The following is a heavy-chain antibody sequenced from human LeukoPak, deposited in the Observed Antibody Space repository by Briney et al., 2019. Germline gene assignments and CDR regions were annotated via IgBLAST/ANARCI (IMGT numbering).Heavy chain of an antibody. CDR3: AREQYYYGSGSYYSY. CDR2: ISAYNGNT. J-gene: IGHJ4*02. CDR1: GYTFTSYG. D-gene: IGHD3-10*01. Sequence: ASVKVSCKASGYTFTSYGISWVRRAPGQGLEWMGWISAYNGNTNYAQKLQGRVTMTTDTSTSTAYMELRSLRSDDTAVYYCAREQYYYGSGSYYSYWGQGTLVTVSS. V-gene: IGHV1-18*01.